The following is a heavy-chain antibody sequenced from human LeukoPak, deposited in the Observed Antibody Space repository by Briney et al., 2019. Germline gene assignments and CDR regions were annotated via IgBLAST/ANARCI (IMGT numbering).Heavy chain of an antibody. D-gene: IGHD3-22*01. CDR1: GFTFSSYA. Sequence: GGSLRLSCAASGFTFSSYAMSWVRQAPGKGLEWVSAIGGSGGSTYYADSVKGRFTISRDNSKNTLYLQMNSLRAEDTAVYYCAKEGAYYDSSGYPYYFDYWGQGTLVTVSS. J-gene: IGHJ4*02. V-gene: IGHV3-23*01. CDR2: IGGSGGST. CDR3: AKEGAYYDSSGYPYYFDY.